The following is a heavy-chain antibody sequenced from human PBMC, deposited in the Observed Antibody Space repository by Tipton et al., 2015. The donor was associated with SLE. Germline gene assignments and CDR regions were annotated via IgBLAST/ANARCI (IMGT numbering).Heavy chain of an antibody. Sequence: TLSLTCAVSGGSISSSNWWSWVRQPPGKGLEWIGEIYHSGSTNYNPSLKSRVTISVDTSKNQFSLKLSSVTAADTAVYYCARGGNDSSGYYSHWGQGTLVTVSS. CDR1: GGSISSSNW. V-gene: IGHV4-4*02. CDR2: IYHSGST. D-gene: IGHD3-22*01. J-gene: IGHJ4*02. CDR3: ARGGNDSSGYYSH.